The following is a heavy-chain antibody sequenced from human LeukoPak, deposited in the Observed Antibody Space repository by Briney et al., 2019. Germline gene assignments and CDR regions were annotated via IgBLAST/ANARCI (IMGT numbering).Heavy chain of an antibody. CDR2: VYYSGST. V-gene: IGHV4-61*01. CDR3: ARIFAYGSGSYYQFDY. Sequence: SETLSLTCTVSGGSVSSDIYYWSWIRQPPGKGLEWVGYVYYSGSTNCTPSLKSRVTISVATSKNQFSLKLTSVTAADTALYYCARIFAYGSGSYYQFDYWGQGTLVTVSS. J-gene: IGHJ4*02. D-gene: IGHD3-10*01. CDR1: GGSVSSDIYY.